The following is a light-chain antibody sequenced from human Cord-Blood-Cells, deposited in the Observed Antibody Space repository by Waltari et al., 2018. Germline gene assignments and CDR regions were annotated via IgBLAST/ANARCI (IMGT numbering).Light chain of an antibody. Sequence: QSALPPPRYLSGSPGQSVTLSCTGPTSAVGRYPSLPWYQPHPGKAPKPMIYDVSKRPSGVPDRFSGSKSGNTASLTISGLQAEDEADYYCCSYAGSYTYVFGTGTKVTVL. J-gene: IGLJ1*01. CDR3: CSYAGSYTYV. V-gene: IGLV2-11*01. CDR1: TSAVGRYPS. CDR2: DVS.